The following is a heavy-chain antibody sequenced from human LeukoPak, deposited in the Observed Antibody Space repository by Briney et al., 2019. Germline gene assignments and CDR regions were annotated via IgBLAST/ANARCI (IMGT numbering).Heavy chain of an antibody. D-gene: IGHD2-15*01. Sequence: GGSLRLSCAASGFTFSSYAMHWVRQAPGKGLEWVAFIRYDGSNKYYADSVKGRFTISRDNSKNTLYLQMNSLRAEDTAVYYCAKGGRGYCSGGSCYSYDAFDIWGQGTMVTVSS. V-gene: IGHV3-30*02. CDR1: GFTFSSYA. CDR3: AKGGRGYCSGGSCYSYDAFDI. CDR2: IRYDGSNK. J-gene: IGHJ3*02.